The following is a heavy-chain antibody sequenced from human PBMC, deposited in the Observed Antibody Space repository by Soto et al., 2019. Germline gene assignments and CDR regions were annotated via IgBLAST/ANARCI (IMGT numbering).Heavy chain of an antibody. CDR2: IWYDGSNK. D-gene: IGHD5-12*01. Sequence: GGSLRLSCAASGFTFSSYGMHWVRQAPGKGLEWVAVIWYDGSNKYYADSVKGRFTISRDNSKNTLYLQMNSLRAEDTAVYYCAREDGGLHPNFDYWGQGTLVTVSS. V-gene: IGHV3-33*01. J-gene: IGHJ4*02. CDR3: AREDGGLHPNFDY. CDR1: GFTFSSYG.